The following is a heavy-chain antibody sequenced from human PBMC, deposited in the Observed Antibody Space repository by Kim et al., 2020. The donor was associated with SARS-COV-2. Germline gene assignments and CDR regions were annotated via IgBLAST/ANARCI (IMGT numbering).Heavy chain of an antibody. CDR3: ARIPSGSYYGYYYYGMDV. CDR2: IDWDDDK. J-gene: IGHJ6*02. CDR1: GFSLSTSGMC. V-gene: IGHV2-70*01. D-gene: IGHD1-26*01. Sequence: SGPTLVNPTQTLTLTCTFSGFSLSTSGMCVSWIRQPPGKALEWLALIDWDDDKYYSTSLKTRLTISKDTSKNQVVLTMTNMDPVDTATYYCARIPSGSYYGYYYYGMDVWGQGTTVTVSS.